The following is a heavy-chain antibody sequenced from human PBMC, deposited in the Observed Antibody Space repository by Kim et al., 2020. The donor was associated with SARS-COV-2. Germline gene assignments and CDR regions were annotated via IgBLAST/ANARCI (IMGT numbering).Heavy chain of an antibody. CDR2: IASDGSLQ. V-gene: IGHV3-30*18. CDR3: AKSARIYDSSGDYDRFFAP. Sequence: GGSLRLSCAASGFSFSSYAMFWVSQAPGKGLEWVAAIASDGSLQFYAGSVKGRFTISRDNSQNTLILQMDSLRTEDTAVYYCAKSARIYDSSGDYDRFFAPCGQATLVTVSS. D-gene: IGHD3-22*01. J-gene: IGHJ5*02. CDR1: GFSFSSYA.